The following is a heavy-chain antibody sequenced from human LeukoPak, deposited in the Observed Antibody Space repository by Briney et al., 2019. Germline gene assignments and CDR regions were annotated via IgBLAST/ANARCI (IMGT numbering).Heavy chain of an antibody. Sequence: GGSLRLSCAASGFIFSSYAMTWVRQAPGRGLEWLSTISGSGTTTYYVDSVKGRFTVSRDNSKNTLYLQMNSLRAEDTAVYYCAKDSITMVRGVLDYWGQGTLVTVSS. CDR3: AKDSITMVRGVLDY. J-gene: IGHJ4*02. V-gene: IGHV3-23*01. CDR2: ISGSGTTT. D-gene: IGHD3-10*01. CDR1: GFIFSSYA.